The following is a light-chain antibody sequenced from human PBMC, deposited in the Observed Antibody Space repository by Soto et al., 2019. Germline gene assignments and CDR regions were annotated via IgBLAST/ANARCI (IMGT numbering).Light chain of an antibody. V-gene: IGKV1-12*01. CDR1: QGISNC. J-gene: IGKJ1*01. CDR3: QQANSFPRT. Sequence: DSQMTQSPSSVSAFVGDRVTITCRASQGISNCLAWYQQKPGKAPKLLLYAASSLQSVVPSRFSGSGSGTDFTLTTSSLQHEDFATYYCQQANSFPRTFGQGTKVEIK. CDR2: AAS.